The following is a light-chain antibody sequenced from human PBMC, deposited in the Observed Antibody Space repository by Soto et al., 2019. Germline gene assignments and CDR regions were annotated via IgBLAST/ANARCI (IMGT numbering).Light chain of an antibody. Sequence: SMLTQPPSASGSPGQAVTISCTGTSSDVGGYNYVSWYQQHPGKAPKLIISEVSKRPSGVPDRFSGSKSGNTASLTVSGLQAEDEADYYCTSHAGSNNYVFGTGTKVTVL. J-gene: IGLJ1*01. CDR2: EVS. CDR3: TSHAGSNNYV. CDR1: SSDVGGYNY. V-gene: IGLV2-8*01.